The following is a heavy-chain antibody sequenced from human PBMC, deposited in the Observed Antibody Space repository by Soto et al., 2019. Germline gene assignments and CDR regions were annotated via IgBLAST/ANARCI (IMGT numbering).Heavy chain of an antibody. D-gene: IGHD3-3*02. CDR3: ARHSLALRKNNWFDP. V-gene: IGHV4-39*01. Sequence: PSETLSLTCTVSGDSIISSDFYWGWVRQPPWKGLEWIGSIFYLGSSYYNPSLKSRVTMSVDTSKNQFSLRLRSVTAADTALYFCARHSLALRKNNWFDPWGQGXMVTVYS. CDR1: GDSIISSDFY. CDR2: IFYLGSS. J-gene: IGHJ5*02.